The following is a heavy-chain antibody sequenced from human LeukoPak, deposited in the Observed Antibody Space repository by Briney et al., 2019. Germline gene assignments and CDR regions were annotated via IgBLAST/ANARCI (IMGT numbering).Heavy chain of an antibody. J-gene: IGHJ4*02. Sequence: PGGSLRLSCAASGFTFDDYAMHWVRQAPGKGLEWVSGISWNSGSIGYADSVKGRFTISRDNSKNTLYLQMNSLRAEDTAVYYCAKDMMSSSWPRGEYWGQGTLVTVSS. D-gene: IGHD6-13*01. CDR2: ISWNSGSI. CDR1: GFTFDDYA. CDR3: AKDMMSSSWPRGEY. V-gene: IGHV3-9*01.